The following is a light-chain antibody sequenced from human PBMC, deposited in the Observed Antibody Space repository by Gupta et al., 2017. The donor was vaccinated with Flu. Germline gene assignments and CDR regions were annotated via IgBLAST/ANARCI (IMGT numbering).Light chain of an antibody. CDR2: FSS. V-gene: IGKV6-21*01. CDR3: QQTNNLPFT. Sequence: VRTQSPDLQSVTPKEKVTLTCRASQKVDDKLHWYQQRGDQSPRLLIKFSSQTCSGVPSRFSGSGSGTLFTLTIDGLEAEDAATYYCQQTNNLPFTFGGGTKVEIK. J-gene: IGKJ4*01. CDR1: QKVDDK.